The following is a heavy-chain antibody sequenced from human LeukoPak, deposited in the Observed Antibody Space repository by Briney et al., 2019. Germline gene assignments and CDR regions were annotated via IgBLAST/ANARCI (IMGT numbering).Heavy chain of an antibody. CDR3: ARGTYGYYMDV. CDR2: IYRSGST. V-gene: IGHV4-38-2*02. D-gene: IGHD4-17*01. J-gene: IGHJ6*03. Sequence: PSETLSLTCSGSNYSISHSLYWGWLRQPPGKGLEWIGSIYRSGSTFYNPSLKSRVTISLDTSKNQFSLKLSSVTAADTAVYFCARGTYGYYMDVWGKGTTVTVSS. CDR1: NYSISHSLY.